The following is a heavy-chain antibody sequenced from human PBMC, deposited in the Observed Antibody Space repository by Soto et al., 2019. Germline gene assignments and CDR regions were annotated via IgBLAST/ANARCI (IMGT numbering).Heavy chain of an antibody. CDR3: ARDFSPHYDFWSGYDY. D-gene: IGHD3-3*01. CDR1: GYTFTSYY. V-gene: IGHV1-46*01. CDR2: INPSGGNT. J-gene: IGHJ4*02. Sequence: ASVKVSCKASGYTFTSYYMHWVRQAPGQGLEWMGIINPSGGNTKYAQKFQGRVTITRDTSASTAYMELSSLRSEDTAVYYCARDFSPHYDFWSGYDYWGQGTLVTVSS.